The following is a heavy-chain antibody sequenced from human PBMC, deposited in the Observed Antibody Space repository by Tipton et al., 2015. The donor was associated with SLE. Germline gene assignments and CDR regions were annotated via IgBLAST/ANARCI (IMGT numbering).Heavy chain of an antibody. CDR1: GFTVSSNE. CDR3: ARADSSGYYSHYWYFDL. D-gene: IGHD3-22*01. V-gene: IGHV3-66*02. J-gene: IGHJ2*01. CDR2: IYSGGST. Sequence: SLRLSCAASGFTVSSNEMSWVRQAPGKGLEWVSVIYSGGSTYYADSVKGRFTISRDNSKNTLYLQMNSLRAEDTAVYYCARADSSGYYSHYWYFDLWGRGTLVTVSS.